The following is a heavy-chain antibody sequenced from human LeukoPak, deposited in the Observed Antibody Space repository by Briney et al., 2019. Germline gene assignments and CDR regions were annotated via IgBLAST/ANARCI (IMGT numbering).Heavy chain of an antibody. D-gene: IGHD2-15*01. CDR2: IIPIFGTA. V-gene: IGHV1-69*13. J-gene: IGHJ1*01. CDR3: AREAVYCSGGSCYSDVFQH. CDR1: GGTFNSYA. Sequence: ASVKASCKASGGTFNSYAISWVRQAPGQGLEWMGEIIPIFGTANYAQKFKGRVTITADESTSTAYMELSSLRSEDTAVYYCAREAVYCSGGSCYSDVFQHWGQGTLVTVSS.